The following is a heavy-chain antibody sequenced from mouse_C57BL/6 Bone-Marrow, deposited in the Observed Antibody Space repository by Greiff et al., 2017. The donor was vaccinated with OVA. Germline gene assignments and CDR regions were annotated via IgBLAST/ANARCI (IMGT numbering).Heavy chain of an antibody. V-gene: IGHV1-87*01. CDR3: ARGYYGSGYYFDY. CDR1: GYTFTSYW. J-gene: IGHJ2*01. D-gene: IGHD1-1*01. Sequence: VQLQQSGAELARPGASVKLSCKASGYTFTSYWMQWVKQRPGQGLEWIGAIYPGDGDTRYTQKFKGKATLTADKSSSTAYMQLSSLASEDSAVYYCARGYYGSGYYFDYWGQGTTLTVSS. CDR2: IYPGDGDT.